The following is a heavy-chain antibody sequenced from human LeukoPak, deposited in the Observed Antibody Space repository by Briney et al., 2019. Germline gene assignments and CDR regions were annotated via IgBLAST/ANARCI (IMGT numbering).Heavy chain of an antibody. V-gene: IGHV3-30*03. CDR3: AREATWGQWYFDH. D-gene: IGHD6-19*01. CDR1: GFSFSNHG. J-gene: IGHJ4*02. Sequence: PGPSLRLSCVASGFSFSNHGMHWVRQAPGKGLEWVSVIASDGGANFYADSVKGRFTLSRDNPKNRFFLQMTLLPVEAPAIYYCAREATWGQWYFDHWGQGTPVTVSS. CDR2: IASDGGAN.